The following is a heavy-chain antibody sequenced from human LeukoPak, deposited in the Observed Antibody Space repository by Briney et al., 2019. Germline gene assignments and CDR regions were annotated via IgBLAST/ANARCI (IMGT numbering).Heavy chain of an antibody. CDR3: AREGEYCSGGSCYWVDY. V-gene: IGHV3-49*03. CDR1: GFSFGHYA. J-gene: IGHJ4*02. Sequence: GGSLRLSCTASGFSFGHYAMSWFRQAPGKGLEWVGFIGSEAYGGTTEYAASVKGRFTISRDDSKSIAYLQMNRLKTEDTAMYYCAREGEYCSGGSCYWVDYWGQGTLVTVSS. CDR2: IGSEAYGGTT. D-gene: IGHD2-15*01.